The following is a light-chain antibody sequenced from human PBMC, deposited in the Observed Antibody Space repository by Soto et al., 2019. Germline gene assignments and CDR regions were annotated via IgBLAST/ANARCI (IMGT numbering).Light chain of an antibody. Sequence: QSVLTQPPSVSGXPGQRVTIXXTGSSSNIGAGYDVHWYQQLPGTAPKLLIYGNSNRPSGVPDRFSGSKSGTSASLAITGLQAEDEADYYCQSYDSSLSGSRVFGTGTKLTVL. J-gene: IGLJ1*01. V-gene: IGLV1-40*01. CDR2: GNS. CDR3: QSYDSSLSGSRV. CDR1: SSNIGAGYD.